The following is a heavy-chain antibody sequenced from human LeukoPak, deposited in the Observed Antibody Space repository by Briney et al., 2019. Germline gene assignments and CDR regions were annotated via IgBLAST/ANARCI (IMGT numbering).Heavy chain of an antibody. CDR3: ARIYSNYLNGMDV. V-gene: IGHV3-30-3*01. CDR2: ISYDGSNK. Sequence: PGGSLRLSCAASGFTFSSYAMHWVRQAPGKGLEWVAVISYDGSNKYYADSVKGRFTISRDNSKNTLYLQMNSLRAEDTAVYYCARIYSNYLNGMDVWGQGTTVTVSS. J-gene: IGHJ6*02. D-gene: IGHD4-11*01. CDR1: GFTFSSYA.